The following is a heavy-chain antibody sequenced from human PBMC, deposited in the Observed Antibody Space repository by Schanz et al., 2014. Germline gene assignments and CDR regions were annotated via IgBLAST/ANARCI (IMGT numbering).Heavy chain of an antibody. V-gene: IGHV1-2*02. CDR2: INPNSGAT. Sequence: QVQLVQSGAEVKKPGASVKVSCKASGYTFTVYYMHWVRQAPGQGLEWLGWINPNSGATSSAQKFQGRVTVTRDTSTTTVYMDLSSLISEDTAVYYCAFDRDDAYDIWGQGTTVTVSS. D-gene: IGHD3-9*01. CDR1: GYTFTVYY. J-gene: IGHJ3*02. CDR3: AFDRDDAYDI.